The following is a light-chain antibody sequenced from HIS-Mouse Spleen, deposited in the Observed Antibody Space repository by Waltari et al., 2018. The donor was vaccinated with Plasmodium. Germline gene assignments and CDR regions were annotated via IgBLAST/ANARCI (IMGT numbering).Light chain of an antibody. V-gene: IGLV2-23*03. CDR2: EGS. CDR1: SSDVGSYNL. J-gene: IGLJ3*02. Sequence: QSALTQPASVSGSPGQSITISCTGTSSDVGSYNLVPWYQQHPGKAPKLMIYEGSKRPSGVSNRFSGSKSGNTASLTISGRQAEDEADYYCCSYAGSSTFVFGGGTKLTVL. CDR3: CSYAGSSTFV.